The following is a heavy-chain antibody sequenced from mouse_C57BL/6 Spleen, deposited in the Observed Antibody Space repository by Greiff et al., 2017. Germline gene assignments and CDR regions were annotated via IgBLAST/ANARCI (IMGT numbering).Heavy chain of an antibody. CDR2: IYPRDGST. Sequence: VKLQESDAELVKPGASVKISCKVSGYTFTDHTIHWMKQRPEQGLEWIGYIYPRDGSTKYNEKFKGKATLTADKSSSTAYMQLNSLTSEDSAVYFCARGNYGSSYGWFAYWGQGTLVTVSA. D-gene: IGHD1-1*01. CDR3: ARGNYGSSYGWFAY. CDR1: GYTFTDHT. J-gene: IGHJ3*01. V-gene: IGHV1-78*01.